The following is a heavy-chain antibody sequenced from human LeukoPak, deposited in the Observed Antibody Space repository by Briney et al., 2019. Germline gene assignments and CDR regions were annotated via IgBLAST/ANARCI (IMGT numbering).Heavy chain of an antibody. CDR3: ARSSSYGAARGGRLAEYFQH. V-gene: IGHV4-34*01. CDR1: GGSFSGYY. D-gene: IGHD3-16*01. CDR2: XXXXGST. J-gene: IGHJ1*01. Sequence: PSETLSLTCAVYGGSFSGYYWSWIRQPPGKGLXXXXXXXXXGSTNYNPSLKSRVTISVDTSKSQFSLKLSSVTAADTAVYYCARSSSYGAARGGRLAEYFQHWGQGTLVTVSS.